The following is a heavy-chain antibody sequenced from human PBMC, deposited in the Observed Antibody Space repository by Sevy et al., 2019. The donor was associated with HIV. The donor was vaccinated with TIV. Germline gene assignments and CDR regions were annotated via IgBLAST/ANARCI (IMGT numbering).Heavy chain of an antibody. CDR2: IDSGGGT. J-gene: IGHJ6*02. CDR1: GFTVSGNY. D-gene: IGHD3-22*01. Sequence: GGSLRLSCEASGFTVSGNYMAWVRLAPGKGLEWVSLIDSGGGTYYADSVKGSFTNCRDNAKNTLYLQMNPLRAEDTAVYFCAADRYSDASGSYYYCYGMDVWGQGTTVTVSS. V-gene: IGHV3-66*01. CDR3: AADRYSDASGSYYYCYGMDV.